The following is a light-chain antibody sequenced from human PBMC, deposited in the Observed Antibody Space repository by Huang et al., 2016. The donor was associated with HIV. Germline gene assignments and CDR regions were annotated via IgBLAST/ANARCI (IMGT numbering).Light chain of an antibody. CDR2: KAS. V-gene: IGKV1-5*03. CDR3: QHYNSYSPAT. CDR1: QSIGSW. J-gene: IGKJ2*01. Sequence: DIQMTQSPSTLSASVGDRVTITCRASQSIGSWLAWYQQQPGKAPNLLIYKASSLESGVPSRFSGSGFGTEFTLTISSLQPDDFVTYYCQHYNSYSPATFGQGTKLEIK.